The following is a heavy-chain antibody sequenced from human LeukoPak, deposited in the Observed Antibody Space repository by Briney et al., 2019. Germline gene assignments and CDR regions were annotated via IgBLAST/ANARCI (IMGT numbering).Heavy chain of an antibody. CDR2: VYFSGTT. CDR1: GGSISSYY. CDR3: ARPTIVGSTAGAFDI. Sequence: TSETLSLTCTVSGGSISSYYWSWIRQPPGKGLEWIGYVYFSGTTSYNPSLESRVTISVDTPKNQFSLKLSSVTAADTAVYYCARPTIVGSTAGAFDIWGRGTMVTVSS. D-gene: IGHD1-26*01. J-gene: IGHJ3*02. V-gene: IGHV4-59*08.